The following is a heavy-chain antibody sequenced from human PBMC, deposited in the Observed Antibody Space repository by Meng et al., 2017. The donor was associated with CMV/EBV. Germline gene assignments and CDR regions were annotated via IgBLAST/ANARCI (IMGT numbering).Heavy chain of an antibody. J-gene: IGHJ4*02. V-gene: IGHV1-46*01. CDR1: GYTFTSYY. CDR2: INPSGGST. CDR3: ARGPILRKVVAATSHFDY. D-gene: IGHD2-15*01. Sequence: GQLGQSGAVGKKPGASVKVSCQASGYTFTSYYMHWVRQAPGQGLEWMGIINPSGGSTSYAQKFQGRVTMTRDTSTSTVYMELSSLRSEDTAVYYCARGPILRKVVAATSHFDYWGQGTLVTVSS.